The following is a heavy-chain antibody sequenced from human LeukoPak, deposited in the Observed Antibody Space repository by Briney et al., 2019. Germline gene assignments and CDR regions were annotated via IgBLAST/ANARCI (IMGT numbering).Heavy chain of an antibody. CDR1: GYSFINYG. Sequence: ASVKVSCKASGYSFINYGISWVRQAPGQGLEWMGWISGYNGNKDYAQKFQGRVIMTTDTSASTAYMELRSLRSDDTALYFCVRDLTTYGQRNYFDYWGQGTLVTVSS. V-gene: IGHV1-18*01. CDR3: VRDLTTYGQRNYFDY. D-gene: IGHD3-10*01. J-gene: IGHJ4*02. CDR2: ISGYNGNK.